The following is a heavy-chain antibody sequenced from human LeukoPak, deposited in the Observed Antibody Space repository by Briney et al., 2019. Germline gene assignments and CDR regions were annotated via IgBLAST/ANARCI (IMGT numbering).Heavy chain of an antibody. CDR2: INPSGGST. Sequence: ASVKVSCKASGYTFTGYYMHWVRQAPGQGLEWMGWINPSGGSTSYAQKFQGRVTMTRDMSTSTVYMELSSLRSEDTAVYYCARTLAYCGGDCYWYFDLWGRGTLVTVSS. J-gene: IGHJ2*01. CDR3: ARTLAYCGGDCYWYFDL. V-gene: IGHV1-46*01. D-gene: IGHD2-21*02. CDR1: GYTFTGYY.